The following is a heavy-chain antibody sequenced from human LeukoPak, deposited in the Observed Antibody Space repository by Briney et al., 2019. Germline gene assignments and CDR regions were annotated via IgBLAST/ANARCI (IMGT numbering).Heavy chain of an antibody. CDR3: ALGPYYDIAPPQKYYYYGMDV. V-gene: IGHV1-46*01. CDR2: INPSGGST. D-gene: IGHD3-22*01. Sequence: ASVKVSCKASGYTFTSYYMHWVRQAPGQGLEWMGIINPSGGSTSYAQKFQGRVTMTRNTSISTAYMELSSLRSEDTAVYYCALGPYYDIAPPQKYYYYGMDVWGQGTTVTVSS. J-gene: IGHJ6*02. CDR1: GYTFTSYY.